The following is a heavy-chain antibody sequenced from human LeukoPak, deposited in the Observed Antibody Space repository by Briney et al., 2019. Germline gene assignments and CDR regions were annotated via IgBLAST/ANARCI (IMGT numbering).Heavy chain of an antibody. CDR3: ASPRLGSGYCFDY. CDR2: IYSGGST. V-gene: IGHV3-53*01. D-gene: IGHD3-22*01. Sequence: GGSLRLSCAASGFTVSSNYMSWVRQAPGKGLDGVSVIYSGGSTYYADSVKGRFTISRDNSKNTLYLQMNSLRAEDTAVYYCASPRLGSGYCFDYWGQGTLVTVSS. J-gene: IGHJ4*02. CDR1: GFTVSSNY.